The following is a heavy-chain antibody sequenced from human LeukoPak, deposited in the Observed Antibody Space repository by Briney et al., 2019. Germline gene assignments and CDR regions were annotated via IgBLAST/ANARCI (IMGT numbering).Heavy chain of an antibody. CDR3: ARTYYDFWSPPAHYYYYMDV. J-gene: IGHJ6*03. Sequence: PLETLSLTCTVSGGSISSYYWSWIRQPPGKGLEWIGYIYYSGSTNYNPSLKSRVTISVDTSKNQFSLKLSSVTAADTAVYYCARTYYDFWSPPAHYYYYMDVWGKGTTVTVSS. V-gene: IGHV4-59*01. D-gene: IGHD3-3*01. CDR2: IYYSGST. CDR1: GGSISSYY.